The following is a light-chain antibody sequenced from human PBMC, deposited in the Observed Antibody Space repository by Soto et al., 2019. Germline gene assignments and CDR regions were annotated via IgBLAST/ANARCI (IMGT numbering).Light chain of an antibody. V-gene: IGKV3-20*01. Sequence: EIVLTQSPGTLSLSPGERATLSCRASQSVSSSYLAWYQQKPGQAPRLLIYGASSRATGIPDRFSGSGSGPAFTPTSRRLEPEDFAGYYCQHYGTSPWTFGQGTKVEI. CDR2: GAS. J-gene: IGKJ1*01. CDR3: QHYGTSPWT. CDR1: QSVSSSY.